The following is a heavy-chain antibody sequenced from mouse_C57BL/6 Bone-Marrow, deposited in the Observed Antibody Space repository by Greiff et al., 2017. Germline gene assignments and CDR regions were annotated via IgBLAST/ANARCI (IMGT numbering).Heavy chain of an antibody. CDR3: AIYDYGGFAY. CDR2: ISSGSSTI. V-gene: IGHV5-17*01. Sequence: EVQVVESGGGLVKPGGSLKLSCAASGFTFSDYGMHWVRQAPEKGLEWVAYISSGSSTIYYADTVKGRFTISRDNAKNTLFLQMTRLRSEDTAMYYCAIYDYGGFAYWGQGTLVTVSA. J-gene: IGHJ3*01. D-gene: IGHD2-4*01. CDR1: GFTFSDYG.